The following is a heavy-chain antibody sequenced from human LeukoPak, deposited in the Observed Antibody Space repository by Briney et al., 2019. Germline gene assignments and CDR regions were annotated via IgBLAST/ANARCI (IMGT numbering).Heavy chain of an antibody. CDR2: INPNSCGT. CDR1: GYTFTGYY. Sequence: ASVKVSCKASGYTFTGYYMHWVRQAPGQGLEWMGWINPNSCGTNYAQKFQGRVTMTRDTSISTAYMELSRLRSDDTAVYYCARDAGYSYGALGWYFDLWGRGTLVTVSS. D-gene: IGHD5-18*01. CDR3: ARDAGYSYGALGWYFDL. V-gene: IGHV1-2*02. J-gene: IGHJ2*01.